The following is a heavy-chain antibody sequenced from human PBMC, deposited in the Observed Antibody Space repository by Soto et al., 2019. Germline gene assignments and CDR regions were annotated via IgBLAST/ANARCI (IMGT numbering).Heavy chain of an antibody. CDR2: FDPEDGET. J-gene: IGHJ5*02. V-gene: IGHV1-24*01. D-gene: IGHD5-12*01. CDR1: GYTLTELS. Sequence: VASVKVSCKVSGYTLTELSMHWVRQAPGKGLEWMGGFDPEDGETIYAQKFQGRVTMTEDTSTDTAYMELSSLRSEDTAVYYCATYLTSGYDLFFDPWGQGTLVTVSS. CDR3: ATYLTSGYDLFFDP.